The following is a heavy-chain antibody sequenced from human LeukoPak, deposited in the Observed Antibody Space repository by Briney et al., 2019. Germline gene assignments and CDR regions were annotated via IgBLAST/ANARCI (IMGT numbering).Heavy chain of an antibody. D-gene: IGHD3-22*01. Sequence: PSETLSLTCAVSGGSISSSNWWSWVRQPPGKGLEWIGEIYHSGSTNYNPSLKSRVTISVDKSKNQFSLKLSSVTAADTAVYYCARAVVHYYDSSGPYFDYWGQGTLVTVSS. CDR3: ARAVVHYYDSSGPYFDY. CDR2: IYHSGST. V-gene: IGHV4-4*02. CDR1: GGSISSSNW. J-gene: IGHJ4*02.